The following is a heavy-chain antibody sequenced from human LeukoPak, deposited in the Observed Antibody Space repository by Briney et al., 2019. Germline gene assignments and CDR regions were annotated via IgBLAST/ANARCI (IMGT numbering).Heavy chain of an antibody. CDR2: INPNSGGT. Sequence: GASVNVSRKASGYSFTGYYMHWVRQAPGQGLEGVGWINPNSGGTNYSQKFQRRVTMIWGTAISTGYMAVGRLRSDDNAGYFCGRGRLDYFDCWGQGPLVTVPS. D-gene: IGHD3-10*01. CDR1: GYSFTGYY. J-gene: IGHJ4*02. CDR3: GRGRLDYFDC. V-gene: IGHV1-2*02.